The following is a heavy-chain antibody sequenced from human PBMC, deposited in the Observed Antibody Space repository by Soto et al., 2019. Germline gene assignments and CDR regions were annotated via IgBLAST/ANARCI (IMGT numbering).Heavy chain of an antibody. CDR2: IDPSDSYT. D-gene: IGHD3-22*01. CDR3: AARYYDSSGYYYRGDY. Sequence: GESLKISCKGSGYSFTSYWISWVRQMPGKGLEWMGRIDPSDSYTNYSPSFQGHVTISADKSISTAYLQWSSLKASDTAMYYCAARYYDSSGYYYRGDYWGQGTLVTVSS. V-gene: IGHV5-10-1*01. J-gene: IGHJ4*02. CDR1: GYSFTSYW.